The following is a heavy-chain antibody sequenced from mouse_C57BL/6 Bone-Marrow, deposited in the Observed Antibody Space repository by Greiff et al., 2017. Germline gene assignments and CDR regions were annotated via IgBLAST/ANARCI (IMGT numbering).Heavy chain of an antibody. CDR1: GYTFTSYW. V-gene: IGHV1-55*01. J-gene: IGHJ4*01. Sequence: QVQLQQPRAELVKPGASVKMSCKASGYTFTSYWITWVKQRPGQGLEWIGDIYPGSGSTTYNEKFKSKATLTVDTSSSTAYMQLSSLTSEDSAVYYCARGGYGGYAMDYWGQGTSVTVSS. D-gene: IGHD3-1*01. CDR3: ARGGYGGYAMDY. CDR2: IYPGSGST.